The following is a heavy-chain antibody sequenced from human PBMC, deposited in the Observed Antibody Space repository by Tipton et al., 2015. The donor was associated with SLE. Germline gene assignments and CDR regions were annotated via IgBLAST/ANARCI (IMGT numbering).Heavy chain of an antibody. Sequence: TLSLTCTVSGGSISSHYWSWIRQSPGKGLEWIGYIFYSGSTNYNPSLKSRVIISVDTSKNQFSLKLSSVTAADTAVYYCAREIRATVFDPWGRGTLVTVSS. J-gene: IGHJ5*02. D-gene: IGHD1-26*01. CDR1: GGSISSHY. CDR3: AREIRATVFDP. CDR2: IFYSGST. V-gene: IGHV4-59*11.